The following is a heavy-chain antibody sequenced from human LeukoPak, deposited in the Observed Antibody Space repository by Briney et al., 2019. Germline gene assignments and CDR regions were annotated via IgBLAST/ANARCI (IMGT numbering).Heavy chain of an antibody. CDR2: ISSSSSAI. J-gene: IGHJ4*02. V-gene: IGHV3-48*02. D-gene: IGHD5-24*01. CDR3: ARDGEMATNPYYFDY. Sequence: QPGGSLRLSCAASGFTFSRYSMNWVRQAPGKGPQWVSYISSSSSAIYYADSVRGRFTISRDNAKSSLYLQMNSLRDEDTAVYYCARDGEMATNPYYFDYWGQRTLVTVSS. CDR1: GFTFSRYS.